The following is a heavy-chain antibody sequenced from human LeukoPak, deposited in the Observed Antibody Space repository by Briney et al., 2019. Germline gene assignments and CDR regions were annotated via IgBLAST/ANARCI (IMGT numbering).Heavy chain of an antibody. CDR3: ARSYIGLPYTYFDS. CDR1: GYSINRGYY. D-gene: IGHD4-11*01. Sequence: PSETLSLTCVVSGYSINRGYYWGWIRQPPGKGLEWIGNIYHSGGTYYNPSLKSRVTISVDTSKNQFSLKLTSVTAADTAVYYCARSYIGLPYTYFDSWGQGTLVTVSS. CDR2: IYHSGGT. J-gene: IGHJ4*02. V-gene: IGHV4-38-2*01.